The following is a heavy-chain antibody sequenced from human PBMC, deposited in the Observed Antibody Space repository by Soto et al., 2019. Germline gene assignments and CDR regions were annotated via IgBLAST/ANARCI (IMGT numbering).Heavy chain of an antibody. V-gene: IGHV3-23*01. CDR3: AKGITFGGVIVIRHFDY. J-gene: IGHJ4*02. CDR1: GFTFSSYA. D-gene: IGHD3-16*02. Sequence: EVQLLESGGGLVQPGGSLRLSCAASGFTFSSYAMSWVRQAPGKGLEWVSAISGSGGSTYYADSVKGRFTISRDNSKNPMYLQMNSLRAEDTAVYYCAKGITFGGVIVIRHFDYWGQGTLVTVSS. CDR2: ISGSGGST.